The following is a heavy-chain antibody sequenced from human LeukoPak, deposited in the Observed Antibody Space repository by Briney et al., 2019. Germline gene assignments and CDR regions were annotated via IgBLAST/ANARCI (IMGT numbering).Heavy chain of an antibody. V-gene: IGHV5-51*01. D-gene: IGHD2-8*01. J-gene: IGHJ4*02. CDR3: ARLTRHCTNGVCYVDY. CDR2: IYPGDSDT. Sequence: GESLQISCQSSGYSFISYWIGWVRQMPGKGMAWMGIIYPGDSDTRYSPSFQGQVTISADKSITTAYLQWSSLKASDTAMYYCARLTRHCTNGVCYVDYWGQGTLVTVSS. CDR1: GYSFISYW.